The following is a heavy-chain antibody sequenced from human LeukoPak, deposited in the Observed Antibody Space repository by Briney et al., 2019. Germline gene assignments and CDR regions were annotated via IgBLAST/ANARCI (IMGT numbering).Heavy chain of an antibody. CDR2: INPSGGST. Sequence: ASVKVSYKASGYTFTSYYMHWVRQAPGQGLEWMGIINPSGGSTSYAQKFQGRVTMARDMSTSTVYMELSSLRSEDTAVYYCARTPYDSSGYYYLGDAFDIWGQGTMVTVSS. CDR3: ARTPYDSSGYYYLGDAFDI. CDR1: GYTFTSYY. J-gene: IGHJ3*02. D-gene: IGHD3-22*01. V-gene: IGHV1-46*01.